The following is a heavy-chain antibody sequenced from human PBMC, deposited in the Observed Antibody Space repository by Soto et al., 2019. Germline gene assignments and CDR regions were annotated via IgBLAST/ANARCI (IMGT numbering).Heavy chain of an antibody. CDR2: IIPIFGTA. D-gene: IGHD1-20*01. CDR3: ASSNWNDVNYYYYYMDV. CDR1: GGTFSSYA. J-gene: IGHJ6*03. V-gene: IGHV1-69*13. Sequence: ASVKVSCKASGGTFSSYAISWVRQAPGQGLEWMGGIIPIFGTANYAQKFQGRVTITADESTSTAYMELSSLRSEDTAVYYCASSNWNDVNYYYYYMDVWGKGTTVTVSS.